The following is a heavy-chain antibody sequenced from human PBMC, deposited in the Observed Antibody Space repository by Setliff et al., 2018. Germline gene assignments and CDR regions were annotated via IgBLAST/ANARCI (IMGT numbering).Heavy chain of an antibody. V-gene: IGHV1-3*04. CDR1: GYTFTNYG. Sequence: ASVKVSCKASGYTFTNYGVSWVRQAPGQRLEWMGFIYTDNGNTKYSKNFQDRVAITRDTSASTAYMELSRLTSDDTAVYYCVRQDILTSYYMFDYWGQGTLVTVSS. J-gene: IGHJ4*02. D-gene: IGHD3-9*01. CDR3: VRQDILTSYYMFDY. CDR2: IYTDNGNT.